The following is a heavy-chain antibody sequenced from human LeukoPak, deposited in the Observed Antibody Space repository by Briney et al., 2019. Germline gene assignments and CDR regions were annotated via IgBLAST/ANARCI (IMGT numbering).Heavy chain of an antibody. D-gene: IGHD6-19*01. J-gene: IGHJ6*02. V-gene: IGHV3-23*01. CDR3: ARHTGYSSGWPLKYYYYGMDV. Sequence: VGTLRLSYAASRVTLSSYVMSCVPEAPRRRREGVSAISLTCGSKYDAASVQGRLTISRNNSKNTLYLQMNSLRAEDTAVYYCARHTGYSSGWPLKYYYYGMDVWGQGTTVTVSS. CDR1: RVTLSSYV. CDR2: ISLTCGSK.